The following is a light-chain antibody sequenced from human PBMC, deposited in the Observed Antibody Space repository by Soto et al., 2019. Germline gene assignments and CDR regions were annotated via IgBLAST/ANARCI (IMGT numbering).Light chain of an antibody. CDR3: QQGST. J-gene: IGKJ2*01. Sequence: EIVLTQSPATLSLSPGERATLSCRASQSVSSYLAWYQQKPGQAPRLLIYGASSRATGIPDRFSGSGSGTDFTLTISRLEPEDFAVYYCQQGSTFGQGTKLEIK. CDR1: QSVSSY. CDR2: GAS. V-gene: IGKV3-20*01.